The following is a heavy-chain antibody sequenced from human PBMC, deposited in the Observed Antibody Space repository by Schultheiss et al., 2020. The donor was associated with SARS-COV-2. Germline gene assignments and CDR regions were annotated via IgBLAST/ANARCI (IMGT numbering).Heavy chain of an antibody. CDR2: IYYSGST. CDR1: GGSISSYY. J-gene: IGHJ6*03. CDR3: ARVRYQLPYYYYYYIDV. Sequence: SETLSLTCTVSGGSISSYYWSWIRQPPGKGLEWIGYIYYSGSTNYNHSLKSRVTISVDTSKNQFSLKLSSVTAADTAVYYCARVRYQLPYYYYYYIDVWGKGTTVTVSS. V-gene: IGHV4-59*01. D-gene: IGHD2-2*01.